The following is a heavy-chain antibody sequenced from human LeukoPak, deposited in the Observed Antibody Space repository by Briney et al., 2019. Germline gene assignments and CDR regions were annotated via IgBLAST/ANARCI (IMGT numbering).Heavy chain of an antibody. D-gene: IGHD2-21*01. V-gene: IGHV3-7*01. CDR1: GFTFSNYW. J-gene: IGHJ4*02. Sequence: GGSLRLSCEGSGFTFSNYWMGWVRQAPGKGLQWVANIKTDGSEQYYVDSVKGRFTISRDNAKNSVYLQMNSLRAEDTAVYYCARGVGGADYWGQGTLVTVSS. CDR3: ARGVGGADY. CDR2: IKTDGSEQ.